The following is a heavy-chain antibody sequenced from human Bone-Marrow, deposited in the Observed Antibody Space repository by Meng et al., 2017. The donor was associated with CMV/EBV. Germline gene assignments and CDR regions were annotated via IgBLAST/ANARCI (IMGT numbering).Heavy chain of an antibody. CDR2: IYHSGST. CDR3: AVHQKRLDAFDI. V-gene: IGHV4-38-2*02. D-gene: IGHD6-25*01. CDR1: GYSISSGYY. Sequence: GSLRLSCTVSGYSISSGYYWGWIRQPPGKGLEWIGSIYHSGSTYYNPSLKSRVTISVDTSKNQFSLKLSSVTAADTAVYYCAVHQKRLDAFDIWGQGTMVTVSS. J-gene: IGHJ3*02.